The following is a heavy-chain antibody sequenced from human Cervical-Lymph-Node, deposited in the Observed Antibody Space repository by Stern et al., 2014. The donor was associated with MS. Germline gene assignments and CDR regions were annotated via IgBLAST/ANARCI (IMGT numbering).Heavy chain of an antibody. CDR2: INPSGGST. Sequence: VQLVESGAEVKKPGASVKVSCTASGYTFTSSYMHWVRQAPGQGLEWMGIINPSGGSTSHAQKFQGRVTMTRDTSTSTVYMELSSLRSEDTAVYYCAREVAGHRLGMMDVWGQGTTVTVSS. J-gene: IGHJ6*02. D-gene: IGHD6-19*01. V-gene: IGHV1-46*01. CDR3: AREVAGHRLGMMDV. CDR1: GYTFTSSY.